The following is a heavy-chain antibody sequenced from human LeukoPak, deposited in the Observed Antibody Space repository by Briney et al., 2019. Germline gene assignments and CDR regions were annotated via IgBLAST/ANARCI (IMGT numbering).Heavy chain of an antibody. Sequence: GASVKVSFKASGYTFTSYGISWVRQAPGQGLEWMGWISAYNGNTNYAQKLQGRVTMTTDTSTSTAYMELRSLRSDDTAVYYCARDSTVAAAGKGVWWFDPWGQGTLVTVSS. CDR2: ISAYNGNT. J-gene: IGHJ5*02. D-gene: IGHD6-13*01. V-gene: IGHV1-18*01. CDR3: ARDSTVAAAGKGVWWFDP. CDR1: GYTFTSYG.